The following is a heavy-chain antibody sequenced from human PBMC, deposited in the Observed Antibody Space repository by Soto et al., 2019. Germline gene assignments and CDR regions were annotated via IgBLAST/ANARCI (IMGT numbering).Heavy chain of an antibody. CDR1: GYSSTSYW. V-gene: IGHV5-51*01. Sequence: PGESLKISCKGSGYSSTSYWIGWVRQMPGKGLEWMGIIYPGDSDTRYSPSFQGQVTISADKSISTAYLQWSSLKASDTAMYYCATYRRYYYDSSGYDYWGQGTLVTVSS. J-gene: IGHJ4*02. CDR2: IYPGDSDT. CDR3: ATYRRYYYDSSGYDY. D-gene: IGHD3-22*01.